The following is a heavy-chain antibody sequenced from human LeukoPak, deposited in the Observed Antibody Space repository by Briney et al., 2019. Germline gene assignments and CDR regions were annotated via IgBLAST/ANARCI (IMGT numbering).Heavy chain of an antibody. Sequence: SETLSLTCTVSGGSLNNHNYYWGWIRQPPGKGLEWIGYIHSSGSSYYNPSLKSRVTISLETSENQFSLRLSSVTAADAAVYYCVRVLSGSGSLYYFDCWGQGTLVTVSS. CDR3: VRVLSGSGSLYYFDC. J-gene: IGHJ4*02. CDR2: IHSSGSS. D-gene: IGHD3-10*01. CDR1: GGSLNNHNYY. V-gene: IGHV4-30-4*08.